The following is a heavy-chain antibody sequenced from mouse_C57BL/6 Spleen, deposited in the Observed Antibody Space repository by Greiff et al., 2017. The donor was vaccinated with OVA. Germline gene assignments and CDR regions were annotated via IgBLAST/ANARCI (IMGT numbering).Heavy chain of an antibody. CDR3: TRPDDYDWYFDV. V-gene: IGHV6-6*01. Sequence: EVMLVESGGGLVQPGGSMKLSCAASGFTFSDAWMDWVRQSPEKGLEWVAEIRNKANNHATYYAESVKGRFTISRDDSKSSVYLQMNSLRAEDTGIYYCTRPDDYDWYFDVWGTGTTVTVSS. D-gene: IGHD2-4*01. CDR2: IRNKANNHAT. CDR1: GFTFSDAW. J-gene: IGHJ1*03.